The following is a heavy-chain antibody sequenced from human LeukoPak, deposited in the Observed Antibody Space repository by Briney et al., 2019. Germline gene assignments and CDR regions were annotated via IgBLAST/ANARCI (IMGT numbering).Heavy chain of an antibody. CDR3: ARYGRDSSDWTHDAFDI. J-gene: IGHJ3*02. V-gene: IGHV4-4*07. CDR1: GGSISSYY. D-gene: IGHD6-19*01. Sequence: PSETLSLTCTVSGGSISSYYWNWIRQAARKGLEWIGRVYTSGSTNYNPSLESRVTMSVDTSKNQFSLKLSSVTAADTAVYYCARYGRDSSDWTHDAFDIWAQGTMVTVSS. CDR2: VYTSGST.